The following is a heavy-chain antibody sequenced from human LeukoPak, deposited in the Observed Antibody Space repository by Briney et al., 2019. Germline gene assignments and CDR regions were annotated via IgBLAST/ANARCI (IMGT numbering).Heavy chain of an antibody. CDR3: ATWAFYHGLDA. D-gene: IGHD1-26*01. Sequence: GGSLLLSCTASGFTFGAYAMHWVRPVPGKGLEWVSLINKDGDATYYADSVNGRFTISRDNSKNSLYLQMNSLRSEDSALYYCATWAFYHGLDAWGRGSTVTVSS. CDR2: INKDGDAT. V-gene: IGHV3-43*02. CDR1: GFTFGAYA. J-gene: IGHJ6*02.